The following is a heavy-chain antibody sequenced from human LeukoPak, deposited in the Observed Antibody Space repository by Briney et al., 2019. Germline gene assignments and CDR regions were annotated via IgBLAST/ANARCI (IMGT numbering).Heavy chain of an antibody. CDR2: IYSGGST. V-gene: IGHV3-53*01. CDR1: GFTVSSNY. D-gene: IGHD6-13*01. Sequence: GGSLRLSCAASGFTVSSNYMSWVRQAPGKGLEWVSVIYSGGSTYYADSVKGRFTTSRDNSKNTLYLQMNSLRAEDTAVYYCARAFPFSSSWYPFDYWGQGTLVTVSS. CDR3: ARAFPFSSSWYPFDY. J-gene: IGHJ4*02.